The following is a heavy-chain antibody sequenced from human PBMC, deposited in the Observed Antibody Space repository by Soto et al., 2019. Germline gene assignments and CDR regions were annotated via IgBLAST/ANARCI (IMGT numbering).Heavy chain of an antibody. V-gene: IGHV4-61*01. Sequence: QVQLQESGPGLVKPSETLSLTCTVSGGSVSSGTYQWSWIRQSPGKGLEWIGYIYYTGSTNYNTSLKSRVTLSVDTSKNQFSLKLTSVTAADTALYFCARLQFYDIWSGSVPMAVWGQGTTVTVSS. J-gene: IGHJ6*02. CDR1: GGSVSSGTYQ. CDR2: IYYTGST. CDR3: ARLQFYDIWSGSVPMAV. D-gene: IGHD3-3*01.